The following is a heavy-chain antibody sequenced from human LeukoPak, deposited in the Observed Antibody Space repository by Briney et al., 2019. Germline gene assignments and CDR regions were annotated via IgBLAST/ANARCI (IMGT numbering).Heavy chain of an antibody. V-gene: IGHV3-30*18. D-gene: IGHD3-10*01. Sequence: GSLRLSCAASGFTFSSYGMHWVRQAPGKGLEWVAVISYDGSNKYYADSVKGRFTISRDNSKNTLYLQMNSLRAEDTAVYYCAKGALWLTYYYYYMDVWGKGTTVTVSS. CDR3: AKGALWLTYYYYYMDV. CDR1: GFTFSSYG. J-gene: IGHJ6*03. CDR2: ISYDGSNK.